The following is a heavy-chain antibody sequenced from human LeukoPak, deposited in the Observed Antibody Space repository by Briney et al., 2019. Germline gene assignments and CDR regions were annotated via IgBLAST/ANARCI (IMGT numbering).Heavy chain of an antibody. V-gene: IGHV4-39*02. CDR1: GDSIRSTSYY. J-gene: IGHJ4*02. CDR2: IYYSGST. Sequence: SETLSLTCTVSGDSIRSTSYYWAWIRQPPGKGLEWIGSIYYSGSTYYNPSLKSRVTTSVDTSKNQFSLRLSSVTASDTAVYYCAREPVEVPRSPKFDYWGQGTLVIVSS. CDR3: AREPVEVPRSPKFDY.